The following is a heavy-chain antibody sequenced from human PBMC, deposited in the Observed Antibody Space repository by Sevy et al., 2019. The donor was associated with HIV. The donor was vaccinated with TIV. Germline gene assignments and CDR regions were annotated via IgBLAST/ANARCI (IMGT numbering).Heavy chain of an antibody. J-gene: IGHJ6*02. CDR1: GFTFSDYA. D-gene: IGHD3-3*01. V-gene: IGHV3-21*01. Sequence: GGSLRLSCAASGFTFSDYAINWVRQAPGKGLEWVSSITSGSSYMFYADSVKGRFTVSRDNAKNSLYLQMNSLRAEDTAVYYCARDKTILEGRYGMDVWGQGTTVTVSS. CDR2: ITSGSSYM. CDR3: ARDKTILEGRYGMDV.